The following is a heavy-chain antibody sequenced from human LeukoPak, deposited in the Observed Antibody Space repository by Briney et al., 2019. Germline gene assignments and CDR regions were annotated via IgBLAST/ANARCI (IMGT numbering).Heavy chain of an antibody. CDR1: GGSISSSSYY. D-gene: IGHD3-3*01. CDR3: ARGPKSRWIFGELY. Sequence: PSETLSLTCTVSGGSISSSSYYWGWIRQPPGKGLEWIGSIYYSGSTYYNPSLKSRVTISVDTSKNQFSLKLSSVTAADTAVYYCARGPKSRWIFGELYWGQGTLVTVSS. CDR2: IYYSGST. V-gene: IGHV4-39*07. J-gene: IGHJ4*02.